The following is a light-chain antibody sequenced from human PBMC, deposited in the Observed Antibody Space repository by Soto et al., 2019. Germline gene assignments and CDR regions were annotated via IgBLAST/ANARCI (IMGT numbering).Light chain of an antibody. CDR3: QQYYSPTWT. V-gene: IGKV4-1*01. Sequence: DIVMTQSPNSLAVSLGERATINCKSSQSVLYNSNNKNYLAWYQQKPGQPPQLLIYWASTRESGVPDRFSGSGSGTDFTLTISSLQAEDVAVYYCQQYYSPTWTFGQGTKVEIK. CDR1: QSVLYNSNNKNY. CDR2: WAS. J-gene: IGKJ1*01.